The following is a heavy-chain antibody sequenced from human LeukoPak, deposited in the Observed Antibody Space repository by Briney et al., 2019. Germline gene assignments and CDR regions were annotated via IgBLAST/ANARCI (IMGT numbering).Heavy chain of an antibody. CDR3: ARDMVRGVSAFDI. V-gene: IGHV3-21*01. J-gene: IGHJ3*02. D-gene: IGHD3-10*01. CDR2: ISSSSSYI. Sequence: GGSLRLSCAASGFTFSSYAMNWVRQAPGKGLEWVSSISSSSSYIYYADSVKGRFTISRDNAKNSLYLQMNSLRAEDTAVYYCARDMVRGVSAFDIWGQGTMVTVSS. CDR1: GFTFSSYA.